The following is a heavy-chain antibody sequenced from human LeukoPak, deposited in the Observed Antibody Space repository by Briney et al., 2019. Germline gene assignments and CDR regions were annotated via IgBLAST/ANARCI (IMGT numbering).Heavy chain of an antibody. J-gene: IGHJ3*02. CDR3: AKDDKWLVQSAFDI. D-gene: IGHD6-19*01. CDR1: GFTFSSYA. CDR2: ISGSGGST. V-gene: IGHV3-23*01. Sequence: PGVSLRLSCAASGFTFSSYAMSCVRQAPGTGLEWVSAISGSGGSTYYADSVKGRFTISRDNSKNTLYLQMNSLRAEDTAVYYCAKDDKWLVQSAFDIWGQGTMVTVSS.